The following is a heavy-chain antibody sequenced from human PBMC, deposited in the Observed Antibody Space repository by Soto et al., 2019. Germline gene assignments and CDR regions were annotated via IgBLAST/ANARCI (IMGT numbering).Heavy chain of an antibody. CDR3: ARGDILTGYYYVSDYYYGMDV. V-gene: IGHV1-46*01. D-gene: IGHD3-9*01. CDR1: GYTFTSYY. Sequence: ASVKVSCKASGYTFTSYYMHWVRQAPGQGLEWMGIINPSGGSTRYAQKFQGRVTMTRDKSTSTVYMELSSLRSEDTAVYYCARGDILTGYYYVSDYYYGMDVWGQGTTVTVSS. CDR2: INPSGGST. J-gene: IGHJ6*02.